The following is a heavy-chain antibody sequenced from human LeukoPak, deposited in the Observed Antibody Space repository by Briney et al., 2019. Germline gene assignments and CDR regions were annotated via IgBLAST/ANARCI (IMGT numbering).Heavy chain of an antibody. CDR2: INPNSGGT. Sequence: VASVTVSCKASGYTFTSYYMHWVRQAPGQGLEWMGWINPNSGGTNYAQKFQGRVTMTRDTSISTAYMELSSLRSDDTAVYYCARTQNYYDSSGYAYWGQGTLVTVSS. J-gene: IGHJ4*02. V-gene: IGHV1-2*02. CDR3: ARTQNYYDSSGYAY. D-gene: IGHD3-22*01. CDR1: GYTFTSYY.